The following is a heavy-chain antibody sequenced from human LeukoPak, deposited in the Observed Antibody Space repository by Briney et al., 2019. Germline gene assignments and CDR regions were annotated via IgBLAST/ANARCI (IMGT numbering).Heavy chain of an antibody. CDR3: ARGYCSGGSCYSSYYYSYMDV. J-gene: IGHJ6*03. D-gene: IGHD2-15*01. CDR1: GGSISSSSYY. Sequence: SETLSLTCTVSGGSISSSSYYWGWIRQPPGKGLEWIGSINYSGSAYYNPSLKSRVTISVDRSKNQFSLKLSSVTAADTAVYYCARGYCSGGSCYSSYYYSYMDVWGKGTTVTVSS. CDR2: INYSGSA. V-gene: IGHV4-39*07.